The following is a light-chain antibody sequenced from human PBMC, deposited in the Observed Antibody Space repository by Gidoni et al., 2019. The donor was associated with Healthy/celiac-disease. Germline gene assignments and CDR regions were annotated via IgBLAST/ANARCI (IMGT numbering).Light chain of an antibody. CDR3: QQYYSYPRT. Sequence: AIRMTKSPSSFSASTGDRVTITCRASQGISSYLAWYQQKPGKAPKLLIYAASTLKSGVPSRFSGSGSGTDFTLTISCLQSEDFATYYCQQYYSYPRTFGQGTKVEIK. J-gene: IGKJ1*01. CDR2: AAS. CDR1: QGISSY. V-gene: IGKV1-8*01.